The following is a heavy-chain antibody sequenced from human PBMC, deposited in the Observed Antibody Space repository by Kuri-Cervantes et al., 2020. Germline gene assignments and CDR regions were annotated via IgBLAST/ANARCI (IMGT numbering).Heavy chain of an antibody. Sequence: ASVKVSCKASGYTFTGYYMHWVRQAPGQGLEWMGWISAYNGNTNYAQKLQGRVTMTTDTSTSTAYMELRSLRSDDTAVYYCARDHPQVITMIVVDYYYYYGMGVWGQGTTVTVSS. J-gene: IGHJ6*02. CDR1: GYTFTGYY. CDR2: ISAYNGNT. V-gene: IGHV1-18*04. CDR3: ARDHPQVITMIVVDYYYYYGMGV. D-gene: IGHD3-22*01.